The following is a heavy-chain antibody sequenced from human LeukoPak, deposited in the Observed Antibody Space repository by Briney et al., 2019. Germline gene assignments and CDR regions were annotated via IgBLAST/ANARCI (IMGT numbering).Heavy chain of an antibody. J-gene: IGHJ4*02. CDR2: ISSNGGST. CDR3: ASPYSGYDCNFDH. V-gene: IGHV3-64D*06. D-gene: IGHD5-12*01. CDR1: GFTFSSYA. Sequence: AGGPLSLSCSASGFTFSSYALHWVRQPQGKGLEFVSSISSNGGSTYYADSVKGRFTISRDNSKNTLFLQMSSLRTEDTAVYYCASPYSGYDCNFDHWGQGTLVTVSS.